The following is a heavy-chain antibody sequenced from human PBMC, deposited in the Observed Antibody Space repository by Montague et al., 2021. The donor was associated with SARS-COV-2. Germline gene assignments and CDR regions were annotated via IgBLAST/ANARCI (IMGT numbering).Heavy chain of an antibody. CDR3: ARDNYYYDTSGYPDY. D-gene: IGHD3-22*01. J-gene: IGHJ4*02. Sequence: LRLSCAASGFTFSSYGMNWLRQAPGKGPEWVSYISSSGITIYYADSVKGRFTISRDNAKNSLYLQMNSLRAEDTAVYYCARDNYYYDTSGYPDYWRQGTLVTVSS. CDR2: ISSSGITI. V-gene: IGHV3-48*03. CDR1: GFTFSSYG.